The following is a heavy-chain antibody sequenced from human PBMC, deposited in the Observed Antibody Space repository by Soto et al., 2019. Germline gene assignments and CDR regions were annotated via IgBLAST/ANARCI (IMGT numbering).Heavy chain of an antibody. CDR2: IYYSGST. Sequence: TLSLTCTVSGGSISSYYWSWIRQPPGKGLEWIGYIYYSGSTNYNPSLKSRVTISVDTSKNQFSLKLSSVTAADTAVYYCARLMGLDVWGKGTTVTVSS. CDR3: ARLMGLDV. J-gene: IGHJ6*04. D-gene: IGHD3-16*01. CDR1: GGSISSYY. V-gene: IGHV4-59*08.